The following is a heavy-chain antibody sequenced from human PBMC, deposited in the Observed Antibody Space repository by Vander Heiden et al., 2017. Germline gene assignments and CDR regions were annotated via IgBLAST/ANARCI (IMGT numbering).Heavy chain of an antibody. CDR3: TRHGCSGGGCPGDS. V-gene: IGHV3-7*01. CDR1: GCTFSNYW. CDR2: INQDGSEK. D-gene: IGHD2-15*01. J-gene: IGHJ4*02. Sequence: EVQLVESGGGLVQPGGSLRLSCGVAGCTFSNYWMSWVRQAPGKGLEWVANINQDGSEKYSVDSVKGRFTISRDNAKNSLYLQMNNLRAEDTAVYYCTRHGCSGGGCPGDSWGQGTLVTVSS.